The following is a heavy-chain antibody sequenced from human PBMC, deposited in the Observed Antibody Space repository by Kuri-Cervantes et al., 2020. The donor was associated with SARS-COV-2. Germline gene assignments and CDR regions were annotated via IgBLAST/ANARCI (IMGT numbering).Heavy chain of an antibody. CDR2: IIPILGIA. CDR3: ARDHVDTAMVFDY. J-gene: IGHJ4*02. V-gene: IGHV1-69*04. D-gene: IGHD5-18*01. Sequence: SVKVSCKASGGTFSSYAISWVRQAPGQGLEWMGRIIPILGIANYAQKFQGRVTITADKSTSTAYMELSSLRSEDTAVCYCARDHVDTAMVFDYWGQGTLVTVSS. CDR1: GGTFSSYA.